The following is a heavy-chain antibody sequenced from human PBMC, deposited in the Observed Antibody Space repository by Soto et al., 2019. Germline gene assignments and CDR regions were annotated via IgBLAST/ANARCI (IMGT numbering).Heavy chain of an antibody. Sequence: SETLSLTCTVSGGSISSYYWSWIRQPPGKGLEWIGYIYYSGSTNYNPSLKSRVTISVDTSKNQFSLKLSSVTAADTAVYYCASLRITIFDYYYMDVWGKGTTVTVSS. J-gene: IGHJ6*03. D-gene: IGHD3-3*01. CDR3: ASLRITIFDYYYMDV. CDR1: GGSISSYY. V-gene: IGHV4-59*08. CDR2: IYYSGST.